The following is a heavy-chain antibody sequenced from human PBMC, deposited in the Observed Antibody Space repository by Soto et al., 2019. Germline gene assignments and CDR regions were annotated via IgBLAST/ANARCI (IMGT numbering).Heavy chain of an antibody. CDR2: VSAYNGNT. Sequence: QVQLVQSGAEVKKPGASVKVSCKASGYTFTSYGISWVRQAPGQGLEWMGWVSAYNGNTNYAQKLQGRVTMTTDTSTSTAYMELRSLRSDDTAVYYCARSLTMVRGVIIIPSDYWGQGTLVTVSS. CDR3: ARSLTMVRGVIIIPSDY. CDR1: GYTFTSYG. J-gene: IGHJ4*02. V-gene: IGHV1-18*01. D-gene: IGHD3-10*01.